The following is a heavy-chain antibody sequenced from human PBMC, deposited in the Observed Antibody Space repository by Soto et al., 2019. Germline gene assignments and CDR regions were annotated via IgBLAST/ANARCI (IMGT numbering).Heavy chain of an antibody. V-gene: IGHV4-30-4*01. CDR1: GGSISSGGSY. CDR2: IYYSGNT. D-gene: IGHD2-2*01. CDR3: VRYCSTTKCPFDY. Sequence: SETLSLTCTVSGGSISSGGSYWGWIRQPPGKGLEWIGYIYYSGNTILNASLRSRVTLSVDTSKNQFSLNLSSVTAADTAVYYCVRYCSTTKCPFDYWGQGALVTVSS. J-gene: IGHJ4*02.